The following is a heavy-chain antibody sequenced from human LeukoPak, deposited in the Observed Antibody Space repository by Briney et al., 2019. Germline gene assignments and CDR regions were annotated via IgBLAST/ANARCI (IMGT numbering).Heavy chain of an antibody. CDR1: GGSISSYY. CDR3: ASGGVSSWFYLGY. V-gene: IGHV4-59*08. D-gene: IGHD6-13*01. CDR2: IYYSGST. J-gene: IGHJ4*02. Sequence: PSETLSLTCTVSGGSISSYYWSWIRQPPGKGLEWIGYIYYSGSTNYNPSLKSRVTISVDTSKNQFSLKLSSVTAADTAVYYCASGGVSSWFYLGYWGQGTLVTVSS.